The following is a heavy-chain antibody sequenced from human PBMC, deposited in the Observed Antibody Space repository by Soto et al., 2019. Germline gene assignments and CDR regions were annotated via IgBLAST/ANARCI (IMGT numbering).Heavy chain of an antibody. J-gene: IGHJ6*02. CDR2: ISSSGSTI. D-gene: IGHD4-17*01. CDR3: ARDRIYGDPLSYYYYGMDV. CDR1: GFTFSSYE. Sequence: GGSLRLSCAASGFTFSSYELNWVRQAPGKGLEWVSYISSSGSTIYYADSVKGRFTISRDNAKNSLYLQMNSLRAEDTAVYYCARDRIYGDPLSYYYYGMDVWGQGTTVTVSS. V-gene: IGHV3-48*03.